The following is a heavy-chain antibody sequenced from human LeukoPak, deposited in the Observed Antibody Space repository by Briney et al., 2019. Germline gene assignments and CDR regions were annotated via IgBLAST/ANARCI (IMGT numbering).Heavy chain of an antibody. CDR2: IRYDGSNK. CDR3: AKDGSLRYFDWFLDY. D-gene: IGHD3-9*01. J-gene: IGHJ4*02. CDR1: GFTFSSYG. Sequence: GGSPRLSCAASGFTFSSYGMHWVRQAPGKGLEWVAFIRYDGSNKYYADSVKGRFTISRDNSKNTLYLQMNSLRAEDTAVYYCAKDGSLRYFDWFLDYWGQGTLVTVSS. V-gene: IGHV3-30*02.